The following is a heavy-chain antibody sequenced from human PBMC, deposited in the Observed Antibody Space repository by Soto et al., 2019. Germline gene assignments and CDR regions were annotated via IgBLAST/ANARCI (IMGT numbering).Heavy chain of an antibody. Sequence: QVQLVQSGAEVKKPGASVKVSCKASGYTFTSYGISWVRQAPGQGLEWMGWISAYNGNTNYAQKLQGRVTMTTDTATSTAYMELRSLRSDDTAVYYCARDAPVGFLEWLSGGDYYYYGMDVWGQGTTVTVSS. V-gene: IGHV1-18*01. CDR1: GYTFTSYG. CDR2: ISAYNGNT. CDR3: ARDAPVGFLEWLSGGDYYYYGMDV. J-gene: IGHJ6*02. D-gene: IGHD3-3*01.